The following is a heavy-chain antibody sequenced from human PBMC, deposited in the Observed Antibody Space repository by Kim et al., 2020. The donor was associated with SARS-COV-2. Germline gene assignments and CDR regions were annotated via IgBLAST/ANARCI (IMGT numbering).Heavy chain of an antibody. J-gene: IGHJ6*02. CDR3: AGAPGYDTMWVGIDV. CDR2: INAGNVNT. D-gene: IGHD3-16*01. Sequence: ASVKVSCKASGYTFTSYAMHWVRQAPGQRLEWMGWINAGNVNTKYSQKFQGRVTITRDTSASTAYMELSSLRSEDTAVYYCAGAPGYDTMWVGIDVWGQGTTGTVSS. CDR1: GYTFTSYA. V-gene: IGHV1-3*01.